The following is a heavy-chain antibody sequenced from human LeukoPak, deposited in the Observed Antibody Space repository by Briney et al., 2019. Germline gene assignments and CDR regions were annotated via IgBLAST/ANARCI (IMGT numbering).Heavy chain of an antibody. CDR3: AKKGHAGSGTYSYYFDY. D-gene: IGHD3-10*01. V-gene: IGHV3-30*02. J-gene: IGHJ4*02. Sequence: GSLRLSCAASGFTFSSYGMHWVRQAPGKGLEWVAFIQYDGSTKSYADSVTGRFTISRDNSKNTLYLQMNSLTAEDTAIYYCAKKGHAGSGTYSYYFDYWGQGALVTVSS. CDR1: GFTFSSYG. CDR2: IQYDGSTK.